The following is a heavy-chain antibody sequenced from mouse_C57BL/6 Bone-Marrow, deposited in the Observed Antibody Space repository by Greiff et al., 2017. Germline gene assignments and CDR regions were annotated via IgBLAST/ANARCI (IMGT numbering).Heavy chain of an antibody. CDR1: GYTFTSYW. Sequence: QVQLQQSGAELVMPGASVKLSCKASGYTFTSYWMHWVKQRPGQGLEWIGEIDPSDSYTNYNQKFKGKSTLTVDKSSSTAYMQLSSLTSEDSAVYYCARRGYDYDGYFDVWGTGTTVTVAS. J-gene: IGHJ1*03. CDR2: IDPSDSYT. CDR3: ARRGYDYDGYFDV. V-gene: IGHV1-69*01. D-gene: IGHD2-4*01.